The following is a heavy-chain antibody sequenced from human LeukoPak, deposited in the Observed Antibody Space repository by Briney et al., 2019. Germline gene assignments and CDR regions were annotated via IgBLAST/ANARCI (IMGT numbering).Heavy chain of an antibody. CDR2: IYYSGST. CDR3: ARGDDSSGNFDY. J-gene: IGHJ4*02. V-gene: IGHV4-30-4*08. D-gene: IGHD3-22*01. CDR1: GGSISSGDYY. Sequence: PSETLSLXCTVSGGSISSGDYYWSWIRQPPGKGLEWIGYIYYSGSTYYNPSLKSRVTISVDTSKNQFSLKLSSVTAADTAVYYCARGDDSSGNFDYWVQGTLVTVSS.